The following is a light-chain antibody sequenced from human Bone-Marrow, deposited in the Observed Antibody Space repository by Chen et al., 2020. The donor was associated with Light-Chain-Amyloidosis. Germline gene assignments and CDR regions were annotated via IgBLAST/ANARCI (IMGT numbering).Light chain of an antibody. J-gene: IGLJ1*01. Sequence: QSALTQPASVSGSPGQSSTISCTGTSSDVGGDNHVSWYQQHPDKAPKLMIYEVTNRPSWVPDRFSCSKADDTASLTISGLQTEDEADYFCSSYSSTDTRVFGSGTRVTVL. CDR1: SSDVGGDNH. CDR3: SSYSSTDTRV. CDR2: EVT. V-gene: IGLV2-14*01.